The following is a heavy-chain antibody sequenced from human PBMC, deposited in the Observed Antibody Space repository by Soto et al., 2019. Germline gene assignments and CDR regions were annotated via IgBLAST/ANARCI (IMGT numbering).Heavy chain of an antibody. CDR2: ISPSGGST. D-gene: IGHD6-19*01. Sequence: ASVKVSCKASGYTFTSYYMHWVRQAPGQGLEWMGIISPSGGSTSYAQKFQGRVTMTRDTSTSTVYMELSSLRSEDTAVYYCARTSSGWYEAFDIWGQGTMVTVSS. V-gene: IGHV1-46*03. CDR1: GYTFTSYY. CDR3: ARTSSGWYEAFDI. J-gene: IGHJ3*02.